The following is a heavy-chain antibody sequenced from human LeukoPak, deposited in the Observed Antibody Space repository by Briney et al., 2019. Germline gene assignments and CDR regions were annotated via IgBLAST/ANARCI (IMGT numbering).Heavy chain of an antibody. CDR3: ARDLAYSSGWYDDY. V-gene: IGHV3-21*01. CDR1: GSPLTSYA. J-gene: IGHJ4*02. Sequence: GGSLGSSGPASGSPLTSYAITWSRKAPGKGREGASVISGSGDNTYYADSVKGRFTISRDNAKNSLYLQMNSLRAEDTAVYYCARDLAYSSGWYDDYWGQGTLVTVSS. CDR2: ISGSGDNT. D-gene: IGHD6-19*01.